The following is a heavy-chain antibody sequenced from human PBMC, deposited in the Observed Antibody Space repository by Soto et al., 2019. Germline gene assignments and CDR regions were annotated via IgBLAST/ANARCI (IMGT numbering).Heavy chain of an antibody. CDR2: ISGSGVST. J-gene: IGHJ6*02. D-gene: IGHD2-2*01. CDR1: GFTFSSYA. CDR3: AREDQLNRGYYGTDV. Sequence: PGGSLRLCSAASGFTFSSYAMIWVRQAPGKGLEWVSAISGSGVSTYYADSVKGRFTISRDHSKNTLYLQMNSLRAEGTAVYYCAREDQLNRGYYGTDVWGPVTPVTVSS. V-gene: IGHV3-23*01.